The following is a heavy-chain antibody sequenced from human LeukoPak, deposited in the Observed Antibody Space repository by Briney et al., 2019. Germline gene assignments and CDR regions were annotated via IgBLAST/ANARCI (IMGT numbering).Heavy chain of an antibody. D-gene: IGHD6-13*01. Sequence: GESLKIFCKGSGYSFTSYWIGWVRQMPGNGLEWMGIIYPGDSDTRYSPSFQGQVTISADKSISTAYLQWSSLKASDTAMYYCARHRRIAAAGTTSDLDYWGQGTLVTVSS. CDR3: ARHRRIAAAGTTSDLDY. CDR2: IYPGDSDT. V-gene: IGHV5-51*01. CDR1: GYSFTSYW. J-gene: IGHJ4*02.